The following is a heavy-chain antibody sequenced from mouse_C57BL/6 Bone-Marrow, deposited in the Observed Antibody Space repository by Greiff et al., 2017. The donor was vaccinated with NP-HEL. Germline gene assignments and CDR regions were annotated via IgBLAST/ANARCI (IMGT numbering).Heavy chain of an antibody. CDR1: GYTFTSYT. CDR2: INPSSGYT. D-gene: IGHD2-4*01. CDR3: ARWGIYYDYDWFAY. J-gene: IGHJ3*01. V-gene: IGHV1-4*01. Sequence: QVQLKQSGAELARPGASVKMSCKASGYTFTSYTMHWVKQRPGQGLEWIGYINPSSGYTKYNQKFKDKATLTADKSSSTAYMQLSRLTSEDSAVYYCARWGIYYDYDWFAYWGQGTLVTVSA.